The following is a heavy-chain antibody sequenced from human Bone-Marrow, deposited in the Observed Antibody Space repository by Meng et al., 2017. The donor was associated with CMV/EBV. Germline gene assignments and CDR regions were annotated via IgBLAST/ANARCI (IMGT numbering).Heavy chain of an antibody. CDR1: GFTFINYA. J-gene: IGHJ4*02. CDR3: AKGFTWIPIDY. V-gene: IGHV3-23*01. D-gene: IGHD5-18*01. CDR2: IGHKGDST. Sequence: GESLKISCVASGFTFINYAMSWVRQAPGRGLEWVSAIGHKGDSTYYADSVKGRFTISRDNSKNTLYLQMNSLRAEDTAVYYCAKGFTWIPIDYWAQGTLVTVPS.